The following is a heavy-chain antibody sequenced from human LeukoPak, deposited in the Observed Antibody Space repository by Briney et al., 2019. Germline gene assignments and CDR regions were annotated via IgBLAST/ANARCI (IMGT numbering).Heavy chain of an antibody. CDR1: GFTFSASD. Sequence: GGSLRLSCAASGFTFSASDMSWVRQAPGKGLEWVSSISSSGTYIYDAASLKGRFTISRDNAKKSLALQMDSLREEDTAMYYCARDRYYGDYWGQGTLVTVSS. D-gene: IGHD3-16*01. CDR3: ARDRYYGDY. V-gene: IGHV3-21*01. CDR2: ISSSGTYI. J-gene: IGHJ4*02.